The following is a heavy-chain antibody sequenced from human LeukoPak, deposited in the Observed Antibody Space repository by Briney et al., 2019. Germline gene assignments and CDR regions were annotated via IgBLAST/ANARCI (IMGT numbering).Heavy chain of an antibody. J-gene: IGHJ3*02. V-gene: IGHV3-21*01. CDR2: ISSSSSYI. CDR1: GFTFSSYS. CDR3: ARDMGAMTAFDI. Sequence: GGSLRLSXAASGFTFSSYSMNWVRQAPGRGLEWVSSISSSSSYIYYADSVKGRFTISRDNAKNSLYLQMNSLRAEDTAVYYCARDMGAMTAFDIWGQGTMVTVSS. D-gene: IGHD1-26*01.